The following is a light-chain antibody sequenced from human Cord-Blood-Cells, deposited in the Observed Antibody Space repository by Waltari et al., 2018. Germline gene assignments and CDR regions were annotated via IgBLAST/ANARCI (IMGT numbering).Light chain of an antibody. V-gene: IGLV2-23*01. J-gene: IGLJ3*02. CDR1: SSDVGSYNL. CDR2: EGS. Sequence: QSALTQPASGSGSPGQSITISCTGTSSDVGSYNLVSWYQQHPGKAPKLMIYEGSKWPSGVSNRFSGSKSGNTASLTISGLQAEDAADYYCCSYAGSRVFGGGTKLTVL. CDR3: CSYAGSRV.